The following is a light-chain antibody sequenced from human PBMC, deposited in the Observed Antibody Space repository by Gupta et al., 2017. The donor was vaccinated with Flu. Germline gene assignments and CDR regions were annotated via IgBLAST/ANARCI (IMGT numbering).Light chain of an antibody. CDR2: RNN. J-gene: IGLJ2*01. CDR1: SSNIGSNY. Sequence: QSVLTQPPSASGTPGQRVTISCSGSSSNIGSNYVYWYQQLPGTAPKLLIYRNNQRPSGVPDRFSGSKSGTSASLAISGLRSEDEADYYCAAWDASLSGSLFGGGTKLTVL. V-gene: IGLV1-47*01. CDR3: AAWDASLSGSL.